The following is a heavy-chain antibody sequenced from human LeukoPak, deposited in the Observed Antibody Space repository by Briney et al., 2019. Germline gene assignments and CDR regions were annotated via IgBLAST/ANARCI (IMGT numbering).Heavy chain of an antibody. Sequence: GGSLRLSCAASGFTFSSYEMNWVRQAPGKGLEWVSYISSSGSTIYYADSVKGRFTISRDNAKNSLYLQMNSLRAEDTAVYYCATVEMDTMEYCGQGALVTVSS. J-gene: IGHJ4*02. CDR3: ATVEMDTMEY. CDR1: GFTFSSYE. D-gene: IGHD5-24*01. CDR2: ISSSGSTI. V-gene: IGHV3-48*03.